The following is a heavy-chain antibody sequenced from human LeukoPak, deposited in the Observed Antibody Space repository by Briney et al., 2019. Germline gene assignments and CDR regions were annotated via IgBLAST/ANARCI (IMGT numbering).Heavy chain of an antibody. V-gene: IGHV1-18*04. J-gene: IGHJ4*02. D-gene: IGHD3-9*01. Sequence: ASVKVSCKASGYTFTSYGISWVRQAPGQGLEWMGWIGAYNGNTNYAQKLQGRVTVTTDTSTSTAYMELRSLRSDDTAVYYCARSGEYYDILTGYLPVDYWGQGTLVTVSS. CDR2: IGAYNGNT. CDR3: ARSGEYYDILTGYLPVDY. CDR1: GYTFTSYG.